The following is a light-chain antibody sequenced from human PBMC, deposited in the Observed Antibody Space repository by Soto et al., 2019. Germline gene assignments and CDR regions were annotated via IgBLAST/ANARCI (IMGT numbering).Light chain of an antibody. CDR3: QHGTYAPYT. V-gene: IGKV1-39*01. CDR2: AAS. Sequence: DIQMTQSPSSLSASVGDRVTITCRATQSVSTYLNWYQQKPGKAPKLLIYAASSLHSGVPSRFRGSGSGTDFTPTISSLQPEDFATSYGQHGTYAPYTFGQGTKVEI. CDR1: QSVSTY. J-gene: IGKJ2*01.